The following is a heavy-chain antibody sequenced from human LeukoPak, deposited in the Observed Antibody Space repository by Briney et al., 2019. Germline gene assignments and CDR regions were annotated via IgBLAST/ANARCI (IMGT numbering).Heavy chain of an antibody. V-gene: IGHV3-74*01. CDR2: ISPDGRST. Sequence: QPGGSLRLSCAASGFTFSVFWMFWVSQAPGQGLVWVSHISPDGRSTNYADSVKGRFTISRDNARNTLYLQLNSLTAEDTAVYYCAMGYKSAYSWDYWGQGTLVTVSS. CDR3: AMGYKSAYSWDY. CDR1: GFTFSVFW. J-gene: IGHJ4*02. D-gene: IGHD5-18*01.